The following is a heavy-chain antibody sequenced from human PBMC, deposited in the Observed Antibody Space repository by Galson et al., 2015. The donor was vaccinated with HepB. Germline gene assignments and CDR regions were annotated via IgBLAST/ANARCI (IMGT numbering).Heavy chain of an antibody. CDR3: ARVKWLLPDNWFDP. CDR1: GYTFTSYG. Sequence: SVKVSCKASGYTFTSYGISWVRQAPGQGLEWMGWISAYNGNTNYAQKLQGRVTMTTDTSTSTAYMELRSLRSDDTAVYYCARVKWLLPDNWFDPWGQGTLVTVSS. D-gene: IGHD3-22*01. V-gene: IGHV1-18*01. CDR2: ISAYNGNT. J-gene: IGHJ5*02.